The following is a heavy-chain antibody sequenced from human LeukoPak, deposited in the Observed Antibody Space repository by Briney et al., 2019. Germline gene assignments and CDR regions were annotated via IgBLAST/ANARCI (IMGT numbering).Heavy chain of an antibody. CDR3: ARLGAHDY. Sequence: SETLSLTCTVSGGSFSSSDYYWGWIRQPPGKGLEWVGSIYYSGTTYYNPSLKSRVTISVDTSKNQFSLKLSSVTAADTAVYYCARLGAHDYWGQGTLVTVSS. CDR2: IYYSGTT. V-gene: IGHV4-39*01. CDR1: GGSFSSSDYY. D-gene: IGHD1-26*01. J-gene: IGHJ4*02.